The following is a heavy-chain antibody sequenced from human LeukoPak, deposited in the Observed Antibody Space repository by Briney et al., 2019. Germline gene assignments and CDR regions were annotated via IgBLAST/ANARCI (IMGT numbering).Heavy chain of an antibody. CDR2: IYYSGST. CDR1: GGSISSYY. J-gene: IGHJ4*02. D-gene: IGHD6-19*01. CDR3: ARVRYSSGWPDY. Sequence: SETLSLTCTVSGGSISSYYWSWIRQPPGKGLEWIGYIYYSGSTNYNPSLKSRVTISVDTSKNQFSLKLSSVTAADTAVYHCARVRYSSGWPDYWGQGTLVTVSS. V-gene: IGHV4-59*01.